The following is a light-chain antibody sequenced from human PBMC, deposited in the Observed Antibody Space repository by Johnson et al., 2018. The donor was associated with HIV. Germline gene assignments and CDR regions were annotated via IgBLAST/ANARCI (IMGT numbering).Light chain of an antibody. CDR2: DNN. CDR1: SSNIGRNY. J-gene: IGLJ1*01. V-gene: IGLV1-51*01. CDR3: GTLDSSLSAEV. Sequence: QSVLTQPPSVSAAPGQKVTISCSGSSSNIGRNYVSWYQQLPGTAPKLLIYDNNKRPSGIPDRFSGSKSGTSATLGITGLQTGDEADYYCGTLDSSLSAEVFGTGTKVTVL.